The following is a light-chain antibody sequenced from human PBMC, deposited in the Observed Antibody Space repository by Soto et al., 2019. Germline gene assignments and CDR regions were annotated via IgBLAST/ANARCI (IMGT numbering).Light chain of an antibody. Sequence: QSVLTQPPSVSEAPRQRVTISCSGSSSNIGNNAVNWYQQLPGKAPKLLIYYDDLLPSGVSDRFSGSKSGTSASLAISGLESEYEGDYSCAAWDDSLNGFYVFGTGTKVTVL. CDR2: YDD. J-gene: IGLJ1*01. CDR1: SSNIGNNA. CDR3: AAWDDSLNGFYV. V-gene: IGLV1-36*01.